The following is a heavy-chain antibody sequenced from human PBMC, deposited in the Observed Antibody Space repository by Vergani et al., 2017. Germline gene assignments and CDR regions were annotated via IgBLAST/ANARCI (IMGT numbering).Heavy chain of an antibody. CDR3: ARDLWSTVELSFFDY. J-gene: IGHJ4*02. CDR2: ISAYNGNT. Sequence: QVQLVQSGGEVREPGASVKVSCKASGYTFNSFGISWVRQAPGQGPEWMGWISAYNGNTNYVQKFQDRVTMTTDTSTSTAYMELRSLRFDDTAVYYCARDLWSTVELSFFDYWGPGTLVTVAS. CDR1: GYTFNSFG. V-gene: IGHV1-18*01. D-gene: IGHD1-7*01.